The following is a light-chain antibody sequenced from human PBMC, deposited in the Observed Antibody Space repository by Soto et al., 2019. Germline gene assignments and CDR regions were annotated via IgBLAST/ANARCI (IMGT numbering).Light chain of an antibody. Sequence: QPASMSGSPGQSITISCTGTSSDIGGYNYVSWYQQYPGKAPKLMIYEVNNRPLGVSNRFSGFKSGNTASLAISGLQADDEADYYCSSYTSTSTIVFGGGTKLTVL. V-gene: IGLV2-14*01. CDR1: SSDIGGYNY. CDR2: EVN. CDR3: SSYTSTSTIV. J-gene: IGLJ2*01.